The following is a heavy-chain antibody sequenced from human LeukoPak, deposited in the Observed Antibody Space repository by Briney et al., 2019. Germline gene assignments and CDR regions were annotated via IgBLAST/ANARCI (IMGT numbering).Heavy chain of an antibody. CDR3: ASWAYSSEDY. V-gene: IGHV3-30*03. CDR1: GFTFSNG. J-gene: IGHJ4*02. D-gene: IGHD6-19*01. CDR2: ISYDAESN. Sequence: GGSLRLSCVTSGFTFSNGMHWVRQVPGKGLEWVAVISYDAESNYHVDSVKGRFTISRDNSKNTLYLQMNSLRAEDTAVYYCASWAYSSEDYWGQGTLVTVSS.